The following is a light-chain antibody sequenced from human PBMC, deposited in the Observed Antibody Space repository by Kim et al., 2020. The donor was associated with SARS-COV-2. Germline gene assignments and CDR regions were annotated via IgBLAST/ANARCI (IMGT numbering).Light chain of an antibody. CDR3: QQSYSTPPT. Sequence: ASVGDRVTITCRASQSISSSLNWYQQKPGKAPKLLIYAASSLQSGVPSRFSGSGSGTDFTLTISSLQPEDFATYYCQQSYSTPPTFGQGTKLDIK. CDR2: AAS. J-gene: IGKJ1*01. V-gene: IGKV1-39*01. CDR1: QSISSS.